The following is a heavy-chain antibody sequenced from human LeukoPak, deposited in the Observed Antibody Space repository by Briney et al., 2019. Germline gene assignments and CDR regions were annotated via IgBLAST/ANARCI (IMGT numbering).Heavy chain of an antibody. CDR1: GFTFSSHW. J-gene: IGHJ4*02. D-gene: IGHD5-18*01. V-gene: IGHV3-7*01. CDR2: IKEDGSEI. CDR3: TRRGYGY. Sequence: GGSLRLSCAASGFTFSSHWMSWVRQAPGKGLEWVANIKEDGSEIYYVDSVKGRFTISRGNDKNSLYLQMNSLRAEDTAVYYYTRRGYGYWGQGTLVTVSS.